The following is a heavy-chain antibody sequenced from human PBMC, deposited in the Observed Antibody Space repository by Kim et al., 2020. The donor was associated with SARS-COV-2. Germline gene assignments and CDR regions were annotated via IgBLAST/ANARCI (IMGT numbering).Heavy chain of an antibody. J-gene: IGHJ3*02. CDR3: AKDLVSSSFRAFHI. CDR1: GFTFGDFA. V-gene: IGHV3-9*01. CDR2: LSWNSGVI. Sequence: GGSLRLACAASGFTFGDFAMHWVRQVPGKGLGWVSGLSWNSGVIGYADSLKGRFTISRHNAENSLYLQMNSLRAEDTAFYYCAKDLVSSSFRAFHIWGQGTMVTVSS. D-gene: IGHD6-6*01.